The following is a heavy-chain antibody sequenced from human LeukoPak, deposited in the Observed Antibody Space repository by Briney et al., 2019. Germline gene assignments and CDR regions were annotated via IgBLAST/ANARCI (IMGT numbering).Heavy chain of an antibody. Sequence: HVASVKVSCKASGGTFSSYAISWVRQAPGQGLEWMGRIIPILGIANYAQKFQGRVTITADKSTSTAYMELSSLRSEDTAVYYCARDQAAGVPHKGNRNWFDPWGQGTLVTVSS. CDR2: IIPILGIA. J-gene: IGHJ5*02. D-gene: IGHD1-14*01. CDR1: GGTFSSYA. CDR3: ARDQAAGVPHKGNRNWFDP. V-gene: IGHV1-69*04.